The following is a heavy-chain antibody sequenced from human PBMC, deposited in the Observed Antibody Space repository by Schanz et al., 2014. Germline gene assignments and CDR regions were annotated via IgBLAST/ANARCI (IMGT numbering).Heavy chain of an antibody. CDR3: ARGPIPIQGVPMDF. CDR2: ISYDGSNK. CDR1: GFTFSSYG. J-gene: IGHJ4*02. V-gene: IGHV3-30*03. Sequence: QVQLVESGGGVVQPGRSLRLSCAASGFTFSSYGMHWVRQSPGKGLEWVALISYDGSNKYYADSVKGRFTISRDSSKNTLYLQMSGLAPEDAAVYCCARGPIPIQGVPMDFWGQGTLVTVSS. D-gene: IGHD3-10*01.